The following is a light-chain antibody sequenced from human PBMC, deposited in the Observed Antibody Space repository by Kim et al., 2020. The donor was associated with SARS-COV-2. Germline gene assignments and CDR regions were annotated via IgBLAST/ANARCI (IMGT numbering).Light chain of an antibody. Sequence: SPGERSTLSCSASQSVSSSYLAWYQQKHGQAPSLLIYGASSRATGIPDRFSGSGSGTDFTLTISRLEPDDFAVYYCQQYGSSPLYSFGQGTKLEI. CDR1: QSVSSSY. V-gene: IGKV3-20*01. CDR2: GAS. J-gene: IGKJ2*03. CDR3: QQYGSSPLYS.